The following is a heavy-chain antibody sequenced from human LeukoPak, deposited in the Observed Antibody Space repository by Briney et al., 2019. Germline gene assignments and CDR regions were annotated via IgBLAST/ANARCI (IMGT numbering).Heavy chain of an antibody. CDR3: ARVPGVGATNFDY. J-gene: IGHJ4*02. CDR2: INPNSGGT. D-gene: IGHD1-26*01. CDR1: GYTFTSYG. Sequence: GASVKVSCKASGYTFTSYGISWVRQAPGQGLEWMGWINPNSGGTNYAQKFQGRVTMTRDTSISTAYMELSRLRSDDTAVYYCARVPGVGATNFDYWGQGTLVTVSS. V-gene: IGHV1-2*02.